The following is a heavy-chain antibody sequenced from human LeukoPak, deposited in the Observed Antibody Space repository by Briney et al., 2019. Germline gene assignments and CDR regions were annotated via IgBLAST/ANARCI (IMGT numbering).Heavy chain of an antibody. V-gene: IGHV3-23*01. CDR3: ALLIVAQQYFQR. J-gene: IGHJ1*01. CDR2: ISGSGGST. CDR1: GFTFSSYA. D-gene: IGHD3-22*01. Sequence: GGSLRLSCAASGFTFSSYAMSWVRQAPGKGLEWVSAISGSGGSTHYADSVKGRFTISRDNSKNTLYLQMNSLRAEDTAVYYCALLIVAQQYFQRWGQGTLVTVSS.